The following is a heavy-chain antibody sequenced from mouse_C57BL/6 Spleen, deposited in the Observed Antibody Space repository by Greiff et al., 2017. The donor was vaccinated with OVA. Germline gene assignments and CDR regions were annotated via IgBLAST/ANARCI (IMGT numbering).Heavy chain of an antibody. Sequence: QVQLQQSGAELVRPGASVTLSCKASGYTFTDYEMHWVKQTPVHGLEWIGAIDPETGGTAYNQKFKGKAILTADKSSSTAYMELRSLTSEDSAVYYCTRVGDWYFDVWGTGTTVTVSS. D-gene: IGHD4-1*01. V-gene: IGHV1-15*01. J-gene: IGHJ1*03. CDR2: IDPETGGT. CDR1: GYTFTDYE. CDR3: TRVGDWYFDV.